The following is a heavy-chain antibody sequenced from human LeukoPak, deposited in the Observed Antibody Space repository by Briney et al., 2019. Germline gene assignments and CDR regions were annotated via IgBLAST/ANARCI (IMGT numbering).Heavy chain of an antibody. CDR1: GYTFTSHD. D-gene: IGHD3-3*01. Sequence: ASVKVSCKASGYTFTSHDINWVRQATGQGLEWMGWMSPNSGDTGYAQKFQGRVTITRDTSASTAYMELSSLRSEDTAVYYCAREGRGFYPYYFDYWGQGTLVTVSS. CDR3: AREGRGFYPYYFDY. V-gene: IGHV1-8*01. CDR2: MSPNSGDT. J-gene: IGHJ4*02.